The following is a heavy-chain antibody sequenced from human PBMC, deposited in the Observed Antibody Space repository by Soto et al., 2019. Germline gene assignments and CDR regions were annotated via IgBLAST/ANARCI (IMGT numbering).Heavy chain of an antibody. CDR3: ASGGNWFDP. CDR2: MYYNGNI. CDR1: GGSISNYY. D-gene: IGHD3-16*01. Sequence: SETLSLTCNVSGGSISNYYWTWVRQAPEKGLEWIGYMYYNGNINYNPSLKSRVTISIDTSKNQFSLTLKSVTAADTAVYYCASGGNWFDPWGQGVLVTVSS. V-gene: IGHV4-59*01. J-gene: IGHJ5*02.